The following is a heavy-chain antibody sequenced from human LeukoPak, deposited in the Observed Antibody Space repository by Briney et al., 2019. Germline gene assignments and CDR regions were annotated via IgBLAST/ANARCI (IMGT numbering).Heavy chain of an antibody. Sequence: SETLSLTCTVSGGSISGYWCSWIRQPPGKGLEWIGCIYYSGTTNYNPSLNSRVTMSVDTSKSQFSLQLSSVTAADTAVYYCARGDTRGNDIWGQGTMVTVSS. D-gene: IGHD1-26*01. V-gene: IGHV4-59*01. CDR3: ARGDTRGNDI. CDR2: IYYSGTT. J-gene: IGHJ3*02. CDR1: GGSISGYW.